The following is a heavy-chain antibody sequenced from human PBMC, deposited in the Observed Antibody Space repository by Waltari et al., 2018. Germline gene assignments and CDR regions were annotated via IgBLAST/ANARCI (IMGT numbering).Heavy chain of an antibody. J-gene: IGHJ4*02. Sequence: EVQLVESGGGLVQPGGSLRLSCAASGFTLSSYWMSWVRQAPGKGREWVANIKQDGSEQSYVDSVKCRFTISRDNAKTALYLQMNSLRAEDTAVYYCARSQVGATIDYWGQRTLVTVSS. V-gene: IGHV3-7*01. D-gene: IGHD1-26*01. CDR1: GFTLSSYW. CDR3: ARSQVGATIDY. CDR2: IKQDGSEQ.